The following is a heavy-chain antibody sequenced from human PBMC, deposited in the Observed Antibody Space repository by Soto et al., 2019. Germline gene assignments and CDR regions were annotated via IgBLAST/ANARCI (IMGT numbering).Heavy chain of an antibody. Sequence: QVQLQQWGAGLLKPSETLSLTCAVYGGSFSGYYWSWIRQPPGKGLEWIGEINHSGSTNYNPSLKSRVTISVDTSKNQFSLKLSSVTAADTAVYYCARGRGGAARRIDIWGQGTMVTVSS. J-gene: IGHJ3*02. V-gene: IGHV4-34*01. CDR1: GGSFSGYY. CDR2: INHSGST. D-gene: IGHD6-6*01. CDR3: ARGRGGAARRIDI.